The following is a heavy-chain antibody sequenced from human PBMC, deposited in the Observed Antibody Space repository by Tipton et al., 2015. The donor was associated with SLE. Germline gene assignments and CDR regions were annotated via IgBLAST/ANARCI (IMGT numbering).Heavy chain of an antibody. V-gene: IGHV6-1*01. CDR2: TYYTSNWHD. J-gene: IGHJ4*02. Sequence: LVKPTETLSLTCAISGDSVSSDIAAWTWIRQSPSRGLEWLGRTYYTSNWHDDYAVSVRSRITINADTSKNQSSLHLNSMTPEDTAVYYCAREQDNVYSYWGQGTLVTVSS. CDR3: AREQDNVYSY. D-gene: IGHD2-21*01. CDR1: GDSVSSDIAA.